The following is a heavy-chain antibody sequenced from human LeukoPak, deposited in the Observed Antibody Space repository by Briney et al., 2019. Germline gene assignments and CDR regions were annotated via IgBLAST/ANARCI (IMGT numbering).Heavy chain of an antibody. J-gene: IGHJ4*02. D-gene: IGHD6-6*01. CDR3: ARRSSIATRLFDF. CDR2: IYPGDSDT. V-gene: IGHV5-51*01. Sequence: RAGESLKISCKGSGYSFTSYLIGWVRQMPGKGLEWMGIIYPGDSDTKYSPSFQGQVTISADKSITTTYLQWSRLKASDTAIYYCARRSSIATRLFDFWGQGTLVTVSS. CDR1: GYSFTSYL.